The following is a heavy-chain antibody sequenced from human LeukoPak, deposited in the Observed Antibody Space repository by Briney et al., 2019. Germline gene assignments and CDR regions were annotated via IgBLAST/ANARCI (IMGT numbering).Heavy chain of an antibody. V-gene: IGHV4-34*01. J-gene: IGHJ4*02. Sequence: KPSETLSLTCAVYGGSLSGYYWSWIRQPPGKGLEWIGEINHSGITNYNPSLKSRVTISINTSKNQFSLKVTPVTAADTAVYYCARRGYDSGSDYWGQGTLVTVSS. CDR2: INHSGIT. D-gene: IGHD3-10*01. CDR3: ARRGYDSGSDY. CDR1: GGSLSGYY.